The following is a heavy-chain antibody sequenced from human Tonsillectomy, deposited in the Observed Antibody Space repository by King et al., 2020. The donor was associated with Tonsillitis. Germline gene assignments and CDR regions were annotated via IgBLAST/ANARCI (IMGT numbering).Heavy chain of an antibody. Sequence: VQLVESGGGVVQPGGSLRLSCAASGFTFSTYGMHWVRQAPGKGLEWVAIIWYDGSNKYYADSVKGRFTISRDNSKNTLYLQMNSLRAEDTAVYFCTRGSTHYDFWSGYYYDAFDIWGQGTMVTVSS. J-gene: IGHJ3*02. CDR3: TRGSTHYDFWSGYYYDAFDI. CDR1: GFTFSTYG. V-gene: IGHV3-33*01. D-gene: IGHD3-3*01. CDR2: IWYDGSNK.